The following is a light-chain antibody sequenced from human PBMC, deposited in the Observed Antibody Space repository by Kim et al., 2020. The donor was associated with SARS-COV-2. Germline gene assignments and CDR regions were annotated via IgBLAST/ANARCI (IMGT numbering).Light chain of an antibody. CDR1: KLGDKY. CDR3: QAWDSGTVV. J-gene: IGLJ2*01. V-gene: IGLV3-1*01. Sequence: SKSPGQTASITCSGDKLGDKYVCWYQQKPGPSPVLVIYQDTKRPSGIPERFSGSSSGNTATLTISGTQAMDEADYYCQAWDSGTVVFGGGTQLTVL. CDR2: QDT.